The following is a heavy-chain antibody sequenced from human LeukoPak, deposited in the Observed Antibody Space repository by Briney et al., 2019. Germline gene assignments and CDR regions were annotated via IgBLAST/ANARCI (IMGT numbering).Heavy chain of an antibody. D-gene: IGHD1-1*01. CDR3: VKDTTGYTVRGAFDI. J-gene: IGHJ3*02. Sequence: PGRSLRLSCAASGFTFDDYAMHWVRQAPGKGLEWVSGIGWNSGTIGHADSVKGRFTISRDNAKNSLYLQMNSLRPEDMALYYCVKDTTGYTVRGAFDIWGQGTMVTVSS. CDR2: IGWNSGTI. V-gene: IGHV3-9*03. CDR1: GFTFDDYA.